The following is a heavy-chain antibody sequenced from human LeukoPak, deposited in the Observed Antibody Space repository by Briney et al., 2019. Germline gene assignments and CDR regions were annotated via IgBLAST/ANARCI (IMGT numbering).Heavy chain of an antibody. V-gene: IGHV4-59*01. CDR1: GGSISSYY. CDR3: ARERSSGIDY. J-gene: IGHJ4*02. Sequence: SETLSLTCTVSGGSISSYYWNWIRQPPGKGLEWIGYISYSGSTVYNPSLRSRVTISVDMSKNQFSLKLSSVTAADTALYYCARERSSGIDYWGQGTLVTVSS. CDR2: ISYSGST. D-gene: IGHD3-22*01.